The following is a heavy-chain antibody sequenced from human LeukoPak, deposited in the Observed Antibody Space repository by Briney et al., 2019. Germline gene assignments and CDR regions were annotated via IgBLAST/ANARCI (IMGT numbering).Heavy chain of an antibody. Sequence: ASVKVSRKASGYTFTSYAMNWVRQAPGQGLEWMGWINTNTGNPTYAQGFTGRFVFSLDTSVSTAYLQISSLKAEDTAVYYCASTPASYYYYYYGMDVWGQGTTVTVSS. J-gene: IGHJ6*02. CDR1: GYTFTSYA. CDR2: INTNTGNP. V-gene: IGHV7-4-1*02. CDR3: ASTPASYYYYYYGMDV.